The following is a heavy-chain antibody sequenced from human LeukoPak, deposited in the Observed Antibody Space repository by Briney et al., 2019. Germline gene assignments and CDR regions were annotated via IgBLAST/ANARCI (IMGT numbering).Heavy chain of an antibody. CDR3: ARTGIAVLLDY. CDR2: INHSGST. J-gene: IGHJ4*02. V-gene: IGHV4-34*01. Sequence: SETLSLTCAVYGGSFSGYYWSWIRQPPGKGLEWIGEINHSGSTNYNPSLKSRVTISVDTSKNQFSLKLSSVTAADTAVYYCARTGIAVLLDYWGQGTLVTVSS. CDR1: GGSFSGYY. D-gene: IGHD6-19*01.